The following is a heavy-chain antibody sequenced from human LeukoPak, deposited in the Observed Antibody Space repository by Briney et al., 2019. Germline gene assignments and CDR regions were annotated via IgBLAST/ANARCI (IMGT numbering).Heavy chain of an antibody. D-gene: IGHD5-18*01. J-gene: IGHJ6*02. V-gene: IGHV1-2*04. CDR3: ARGVDTAMVYYYYFGMDV. Sequence: ASVKVSCKASGYTFTSYYMHWVRQAPGQGPEWMGWINPNSGGTNYAQKFQGWVTMTRDTSISTAYMELSRLRSDDTAVYYCARGVDTAMVYYYYFGMDVWGLGTTVTVSS. CDR1: GYTFTSYY. CDR2: INPNSGGT.